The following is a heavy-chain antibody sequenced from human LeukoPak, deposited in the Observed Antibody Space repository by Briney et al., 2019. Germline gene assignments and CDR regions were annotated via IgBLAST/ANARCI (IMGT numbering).Heavy chain of an antibody. CDR3: AKDRRRTSGWYVFDY. V-gene: IGHV3-23*01. Sequence: GGSLRLSCAASGFSFRNYAMAWVRQAPGKGLEWVSVISDSGDTTYYADSVKGRFTISRDNSKNTLYLQMNSLRAEDTAVYYCAKDRRRTSGWYVFDYWGQGTLVTVSS. D-gene: IGHD6-19*01. CDR2: ISDSGDTT. J-gene: IGHJ4*02. CDR1: GFSFRNYA.